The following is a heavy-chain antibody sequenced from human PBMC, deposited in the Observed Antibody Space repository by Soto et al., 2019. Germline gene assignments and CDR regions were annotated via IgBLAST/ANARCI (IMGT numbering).Heavy chain of an antibody. CDR1: GFTFSSYG. Sequence: QVQLVESGGGVVQPGRSLSLSCAASGFTFSSYGMHWVRQARGKGLEWMAVISYHGSNEYYAHSVKDRFTIARENSKNDLYLQMHTLRADDTAVYYRAKNLESAHDCSSWGQGTLGSVS. D-gene: IGHD3-3*01. CDR3: AKNLESAHDCSS. CDR2: ISYHGSNE. V-gene: IGHV3-30*18. J-gene: IGHJ5*02.